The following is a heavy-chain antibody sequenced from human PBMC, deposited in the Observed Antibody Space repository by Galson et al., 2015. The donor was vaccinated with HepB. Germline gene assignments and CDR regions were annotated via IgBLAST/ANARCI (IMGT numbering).Heavy chain of an antibody. J-gene: IGHJ6*02. Sequence: SLRLSCAASGFTFSSYNMKWVRQAPGKGLEWVSSISSSSSYIYYADSVKGRFTISRDNAKNSLYLQMNTLRAGDTAVYYCARTLGYTTENYGMDVWGQGTTVTVSS. D-gene: IGHD6-13*01. CDR1: GFTFSSYN. V-gene: IGHV3-21*01. CDR2: ISSSSSYI. CDR3: ARTLGYTTENYGMDV.